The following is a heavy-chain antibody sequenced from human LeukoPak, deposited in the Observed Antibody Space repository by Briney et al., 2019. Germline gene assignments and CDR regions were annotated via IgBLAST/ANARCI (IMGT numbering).Heavy chain of an antibody. CDR1: GDSINSLDL. J-gene: IGHJ4*02. V-gene: IGHV4-4*02. Sequence: SGTLSLTCTDSGDSINSLDLWSWVRQPPGKGLEWIGEMYLSGTTHSNPPVKSRVTISIDKSKNQFFLNLSSVTAADTAVYYCAGLVGRYSSGLYYYYFDYWGQGTLVTVSS. CDR2: MYLSGTT. CDR3: AGLVGRYSSGLYYYYFDY. D-gene: IGHD3-22*01.